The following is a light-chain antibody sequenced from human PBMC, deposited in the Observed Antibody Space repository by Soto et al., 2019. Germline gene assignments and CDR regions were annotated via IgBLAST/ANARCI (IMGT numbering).Light chain of an antibody. CDR2: KAS. J-gene: IGKJ1*01. V-gene: IGKV1-5*03. CDR1: QSLRNW. Sequence: DIQMNQSPSTLSASVGDRVTITCRASQSLRNWLAWYQQKPGKAPKLLIYKASSLESGVPSRFGGSGSGAEFTLTINGLQPDDFANYYCQQYDTHSWTFGQGTKVDI. CDR3: QQYDTHSWT.